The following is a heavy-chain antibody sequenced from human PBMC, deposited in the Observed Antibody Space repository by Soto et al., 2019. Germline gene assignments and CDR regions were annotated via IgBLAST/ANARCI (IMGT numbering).Heavy chain of an antibody. Sequence: SVKVSCKASGGTFSSYAISWVRQAPGQGLEWMGGIIPIFGTANYAQKFQGRVTITADESTSTAYMELSSLRSEDTAVYYCARGKLAEAYFDTGGRETWSTSPQ. D-gene: IGHD6-13*01. CDR3: ARGKLAEAYFDT. V-gene: IGHV1-69*13. CDR1: GGTFSSYA. CDR2: IIPIFGTA. J-gene: IGHJ4*02.